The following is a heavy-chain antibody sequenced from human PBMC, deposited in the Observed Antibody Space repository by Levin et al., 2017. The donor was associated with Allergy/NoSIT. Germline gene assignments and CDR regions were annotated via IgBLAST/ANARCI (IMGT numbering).Heavy chain of an antibody. CDR1: GFTFSSYA. D-gene: IGHD4-17*01. Sequence: GGSLRLSCAASGFTFSSYAMSWVRQAPGKGLEWVSIINHSGGSTYYADSVKGRFTISRDNSKNTFYLQMNSLRAEDTAVYYCAKDPYGDYDTDSWGQGTLVTVSS. V-gene: IGHV3-23*01. CDR3: AKDPYGDYDTDS. J-gene: IGHJ4*02. CDR2: INHSGGST.